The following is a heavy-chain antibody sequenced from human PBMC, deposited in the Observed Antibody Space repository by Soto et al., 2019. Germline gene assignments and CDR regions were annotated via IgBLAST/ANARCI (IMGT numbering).Heavy chain of an antibody. Sequence: EMQLVESGGGLVQPGGSLRLSCAASGFTFSDYHMEWVRQAPGKGLEWIGRARNDPRARTTQHAASVRGRSTTSRDDSKYSLYLQTNSLKTEHPAVYYCVSSLQYWGQGTLVTVSS. J-gene: IGHJ4*02. CDR3: VSSLQY. V-gene: IGHV3-72*01. CDR1: GFTFSDYH. CDR2: ARNDPRARTT.